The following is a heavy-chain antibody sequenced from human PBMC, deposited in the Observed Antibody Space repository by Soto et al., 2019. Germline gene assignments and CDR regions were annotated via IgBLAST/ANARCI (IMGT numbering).Heavy chain of an antibody. CDR3: ARGSYNYGDDNPSAEDFVY. CDR1: GYSFNSYG. Sequence: QVQLVQSGSEVKKPGASVKVSCKTSGYSFNSYGISWVRQAPGQGLEWMGWLSGYNGNTNYAQKFQGRVILTTETSATTAYLELKSLRSDDTAVYYWARGSYNYGDDNPSAEDFVYWGPGTLGTVSS. CDR2: LSGYNGNT. J-gene: IGHJ4*02. V-gene: IGHV1-18*04. D-gene: IGHD4-17*01.